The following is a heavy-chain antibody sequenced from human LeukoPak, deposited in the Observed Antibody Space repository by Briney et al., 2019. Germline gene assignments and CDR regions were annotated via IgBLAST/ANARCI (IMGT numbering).Heavy chain of an antibody. Sequence: GESLKISCKGSGYSFTSYWIGWVRQMPGKGLEWMGIIYPGDPDTRYSPSFQGQVTISADKSISTAYLQWSSLKASDTAMYYCARHGRQDSSGYYYYYYGMDVWGQGTTVTVSS. V-gene: IGHV5-51*01. CDR3: ARHGRQDSSGYYYYYYGMDV. CDR2: IYPGDPDT. CDR1: GYSFTSYW. D-gene: IGHD3-22*01. J-gene: IGHJ6*02.